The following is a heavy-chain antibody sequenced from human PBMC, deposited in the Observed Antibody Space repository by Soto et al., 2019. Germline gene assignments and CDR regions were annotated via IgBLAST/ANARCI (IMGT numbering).Heavy chain of an antibody. V-gene: IGHV3-23*01. J-gene: IGHJ4*02. CDR3: AKGPPSTKMGVTTH. CDR1: GFAFTSSA. D-gene: IGHD1-26*01. CDR2: ITVAGGGT. Sequence: EVQLLESGGGLVQPGGSLRLSCAASGFAFTSSAMAWVRQAPGKGLQWVSAITVAGGGTYYADSVKGRFTISRDNSKNTLFLQMNSLSAEDTALYFCAKGPPSTKMGVTTHWGQGTLVSVSS.